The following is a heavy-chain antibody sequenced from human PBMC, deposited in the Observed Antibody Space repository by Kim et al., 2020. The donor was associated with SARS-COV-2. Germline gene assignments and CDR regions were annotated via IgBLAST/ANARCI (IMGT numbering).Heavy chain of an antibody. Sequence: SETLSLTCTVSGGSISSSSYYWGWIRQPPGKGLEWIGSIYYSGSTYYNPSLKSRVTISVETSKNQFSLKLSSVTAADTAVYYCARHIAAAGTDYYYYGMDVWGQGTTVTVSS. D-gene: IGHD6-13*01. CDR3: ARHIAAAGTDYYYYGMDV. V-gene: IGHV4-39*01. CDR1: GGSISSSSYY. J-gene: IGHJ6*02. CDR2: IYYSGST.